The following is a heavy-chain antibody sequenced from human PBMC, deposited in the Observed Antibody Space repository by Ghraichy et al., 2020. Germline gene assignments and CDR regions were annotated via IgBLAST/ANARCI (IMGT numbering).Heavy chain of an antibody. V-gene: IGHV4-59*02. D-gene: IGHD2-2*01. J-gene: IGHJ5*01. CDR1: GASVSSYS. CDR2: IYYSATT. Sequence: SETLSLTCNVFGASVSSYSWGWIRQPPGKGLDWIAYIYYSATTNYNPSLKSRVTISVDASKNQVSLKLTSVTAADTAVYYCARAYAPYMQTFDSWGLGTLVTVSS. CDR3: ARAYAPYMQTFDS.